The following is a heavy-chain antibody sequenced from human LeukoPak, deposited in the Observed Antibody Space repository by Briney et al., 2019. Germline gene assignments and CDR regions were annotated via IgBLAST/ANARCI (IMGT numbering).Heavy chain of an antibody. CDR1: GFSFSDYG. CDR3: AKDYYDRASDSGSYPY. D-gene: IGHD3-10*01. V-gene: IGHV3-30*18. Sequence: PGGSLRLSCAASGFSFSDYGMHWVRQAPVKGLEWVAILSYDGTNKYYADSVKGRFTISRDNSKNTVYLQMNSLRAEDTAVYYCAKDYYDRASDSGSYPYWGQGTLVTVSS. J-gene: IGHJ4*02. CDR2: LSYDGTNK.